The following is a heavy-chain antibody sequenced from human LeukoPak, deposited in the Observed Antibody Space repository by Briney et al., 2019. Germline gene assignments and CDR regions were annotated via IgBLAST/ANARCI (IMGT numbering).Heavy chain of an antibody. CDR2: IIPIFGTA. D-gene: IGHD1-1*01. J-gene: IGHJ3*02. V-gene: IGHV1-69*13. CDR3: AREGTDRLRGAFDI. Sequence: ASVKVSCKASGYTFTSYDINWVRQAPGQGLEWMGGIIPIFGTANYAQKFQGRVTITADESTSTAYMELSSLRSEDTAVYYCAREGTDRLRGAFDIWGQGTMVTVSS. CDR1: GYTFTSYD.